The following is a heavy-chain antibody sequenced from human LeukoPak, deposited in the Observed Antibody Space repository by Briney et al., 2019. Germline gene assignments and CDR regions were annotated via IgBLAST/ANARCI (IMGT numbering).Heavy chain of an antibody. V-gene: IGHV3-53*01. CDR1: GFTVSSNY. Sequence: GGSLRLSCAASGFTVSSNYMSWVRQAPGKGLEWVSVIYSGGSTYYADSVKGRFTISRDNSKNTLYLVMNSLRAEDTAVYYCATSGWWGYFDYWGQGTLVTVSS. D-gene: IGHD6-19*01. CDR3: ATSGWWGYFDY. J-gene: IGHJ4*02. CDR2: IYSGGST.